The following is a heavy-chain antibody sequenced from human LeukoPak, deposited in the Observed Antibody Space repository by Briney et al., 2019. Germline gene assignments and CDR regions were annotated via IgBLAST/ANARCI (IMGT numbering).Heavy chain of an antibody. D-gene: IGHD3-10*01. CDR2: ISGSGGST. J-gene: IGHJ6*02. CDR1: GFTFSTYA. Sequence: GGSLRLSCAASGFTFSTYAMRWVRLAPGKGLEWVSDISGSGGSTYYADSVKGRFTSSRDNSNNTLYVQMSSLRVEDTAVYYCAKSGGLSGSGRLAMDVWGQGTTVTVSS. CDR3: AKSGGLSGSGRLAMDV. V-gene: IGHV3-23*01.